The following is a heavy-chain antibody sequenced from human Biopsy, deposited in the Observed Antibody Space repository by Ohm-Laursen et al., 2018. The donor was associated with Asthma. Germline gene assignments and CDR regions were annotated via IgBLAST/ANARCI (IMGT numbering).Heavy chain of an antibody. CDR3: ARGTEYVRSRWALKY. V-gene: IGHV1-69*13. CDR1: GDSFSNYA. CDR2: IIPIFGPT. D-gene: IGHD2-2*01. J-gene: IGHJ4*02. Sequence: GASVKVSCKASGDSFSNYAISWVRQAPGQGLEWMGRIIPIFGPTNYAQKFQGRVTISADDSTSTAYMELSSLSSEDTALYYCARGTEYVRSRWALKYWGQGTLVTVSS.